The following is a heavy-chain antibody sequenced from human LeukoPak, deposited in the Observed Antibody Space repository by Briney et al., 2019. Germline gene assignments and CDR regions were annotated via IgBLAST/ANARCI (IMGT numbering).Heavy chain of an antibody. D-gene: IGHD3-22*01. J-gene: IGHJ4*02. Sequence: ASVKVSCKASASTFSTYAIHWVRQAPGQGLEWMGWISTGNGNTKYSQGFQDRITITRDTSASTVYMELRGLRSEDTAVYYCARADVPTYYYDSSGYFDYWGQGTLVTVSS. CDR3: ARADVPTYYYDSSGYFDY. CDR2: ISTGNGNT. V-gene: IGHV1-3*03. CDR1: ASTFSTYA.